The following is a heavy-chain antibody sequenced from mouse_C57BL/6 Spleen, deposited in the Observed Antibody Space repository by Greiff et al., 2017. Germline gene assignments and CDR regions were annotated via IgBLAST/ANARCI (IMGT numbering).Heavy chain of an antibody. V-gene: IGHV1-64*01. J-gene: IGHJ4*01. CDR2: IHPNSGST. CDR3: ARAFIPYAMDY. D-gene: IGHD1-1*01. CDR1: GYTFTSYW. Sequence: QVQLKQPGAELVKPGASVKLSCKASGYTFTSYWMHWVKQRPGQGLEWIGMIHPNSGSTNYNEKFKSKATLTVDKSSSTAYMQLSSLTSEDSAVYYCARAFIPYAMDYWGQGTSVTVSS.